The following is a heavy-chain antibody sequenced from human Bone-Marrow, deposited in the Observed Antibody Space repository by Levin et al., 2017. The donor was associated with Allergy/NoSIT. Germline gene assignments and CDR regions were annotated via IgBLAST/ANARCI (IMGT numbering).Heavy chain of an antibody. CDR2: ISWNSGSI. CDR1: GFTFDDYA. Sequence: SLKISCAASGFTFDDYAMHWVRQAPGKGLEWVSGISWNSGSIGYADSVKGRFTISRDNAKNSLYLQMNSLRAEDTALYYCAKDRHWREAVWFGELSYSSSNSYTYYAMDVWGQGTTVTVSS. V-gene: IGHV3-9*01. D-gene: IGHD3-10*01. J-gene: IGHJ6*02. CDR3: AKDRHWREAVWFGELSYSSSNSYTYYAMDV.